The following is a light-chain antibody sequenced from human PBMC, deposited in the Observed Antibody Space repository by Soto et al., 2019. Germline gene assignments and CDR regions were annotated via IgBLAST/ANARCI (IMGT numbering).Light chain of an antibody. CDR2: EGS. CDR3: CAYVSSNTLL. V-gene: IGLV2-23*01. CDR1: SSDVGGYDL. J-gene: IGLJ3*02. Sequence: QSVLTQPASVSGSPGQSITISCTGTSSDVGGYDLVSWYQQHPGKAPKLIIYEGSKRPSGISNRFSGSKSGNTASLIISGLHGDDEGDYYCCAYVSSNTLLFGGGTQLTVL.